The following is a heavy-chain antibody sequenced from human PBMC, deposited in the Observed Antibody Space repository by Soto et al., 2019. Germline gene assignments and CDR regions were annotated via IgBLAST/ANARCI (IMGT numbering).Heavy chain of an antibody. Sequence: QTGGSLRLSCAASGFTFSRYAIHWVRRAPGKGLEWVAVISRDGTNKYYVDSVKGRFTISRDNSRNTLYLQMNSLRHEDAAVYYCARSRSGAVADSFDFWGQGTLVTVSS. D-gene: IGHD3-10*01. CDR3: ARSRSGAVADSFDF. J-gene: IGHJ4*02. CDR2: ISRDGTNK. V-gene: IGHV3-30*04. CDR1: GFTFSRYA.